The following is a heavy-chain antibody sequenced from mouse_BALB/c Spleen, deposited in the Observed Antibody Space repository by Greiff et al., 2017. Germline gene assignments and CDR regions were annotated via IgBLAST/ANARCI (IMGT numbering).Heavy chain of an antibody. CDR1: GFSLTSYG. CDR3: ARELHGYGDYYAMDY. CDR2: IWAGGST. J-gene: IGHJ4*01. V-gene: IGHV2-9*02. Sequence: VKLMESGPGLVAPSQSLSITCTVSGFSLTSYGVHWVRQPPGKGLEWLGVIWAGGSTNYNSALMSRLSISKDNSKSQIFLKMNSLQTDDTAMYYCARELHGYGDYYAMDYWGQGTSVTVSS. D-gene: IGHD2-2*01.